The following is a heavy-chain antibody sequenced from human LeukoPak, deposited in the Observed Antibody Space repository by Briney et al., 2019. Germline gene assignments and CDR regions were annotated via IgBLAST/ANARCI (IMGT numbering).Heavy chain of an antibody. V-gene: IGHV4-4*09. Sequence: PSETLSLTCTVSGGSISSYYWSWIRQPPGKGLEWIGYIYTSGSTNYNPSLKSRVTISVDTSKNQFSLKLSSVTAADTAVYYCARPSYSSSRDYWGQGTLVTVSS. D-gene: IGHD6-13*01. CDR3: ARPSYSSSRDY. CDR1: GGSISSYY. CDR2: IYTSGST. J-gene: IGHJ4*02.